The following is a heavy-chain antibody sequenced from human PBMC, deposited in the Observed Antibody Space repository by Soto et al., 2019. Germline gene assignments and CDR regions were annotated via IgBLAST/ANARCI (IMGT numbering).Heavy chain of an antibody. CDR1: GDSISSGDYF. J-gene: IGHJ4*02. CDR3: ARAKWELLNYYFDY. CDR2: IYHSGLT. V-gene: IGHV4-30-4*01. Sequence: SETLSLTCTVSGDSISSGDYFWSRIRQPPGKGLEWIGYIYHSGLTYYNPSLKSRVTISEYTSKKQFSLKLSSVTAADTAVYYCARAKWELLNYYFDYWGQGTLDTVSS. D-gene: IGHD1-26*01.